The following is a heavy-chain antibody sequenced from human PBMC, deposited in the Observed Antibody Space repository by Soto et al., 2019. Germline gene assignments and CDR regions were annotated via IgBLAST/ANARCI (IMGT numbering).Heavy chain of an antibody. CDR2: IMPVFRTP. CDR1: GGTFTSSA. J-gene: IGHJ6*02. V-gene: IGHV1-69*15. D-gene: IGHD3-3*02. Sequence: QVHLEQSGAEVKKPGSSVKVSCKASGGTFTSSAISWVRQAPGQGLEWMGRIMPVFRTPDYAQKFQGRVTVSADESTSTAYMELSGLTSDDTAVYYCARDKDRPQLGGNYYYILDVWGQGTTVTVSS. CDR3: ARDKDRPQLGGNYYYILDV.